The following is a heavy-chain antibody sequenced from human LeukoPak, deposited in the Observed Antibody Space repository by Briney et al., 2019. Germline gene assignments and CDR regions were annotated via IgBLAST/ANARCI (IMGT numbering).Heavy chain of an antibody. Sequence: PGGSLRLSCAASGFTFSSYAMSWVRQAPGKGLEWVSAISGSGGSTYYADSVKGRFTISRDNSKNTLYLQMNSLRAEDTAVYYCAKTDIENFDRLRGVFDSWGQGTLVTVSS. D-gene: IGHD3-9*01. J-gene: IGHJ4*02. CDR1: GFTFSSYA. CDR3: AKTDIENFDRLRGVFDS. V-gene: IGHV3-23*01. CDR2: ISGSGGST.